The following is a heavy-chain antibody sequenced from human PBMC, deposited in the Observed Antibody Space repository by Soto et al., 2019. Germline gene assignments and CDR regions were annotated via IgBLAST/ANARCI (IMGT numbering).Heavy chain of an antibody. J-gene: IGHJ4*02. CDR1: GFTFSTYT. Sequence: GGSLRLSCAASGFTFSTYTMSWVRQAPGKGLEWVSAVLQTGSSTYYADSVKVRFTISRDNSKNTLYLQMNNLRVEDTAVYYCAKDFTPDGYWDFDYWGQGTLVTVS. CDR2: VLQTGSST. CDR3: AKDFTPDGYWDFDY. D-gene: IGHD4-17*01. V-gene: IGHV3-23*01.